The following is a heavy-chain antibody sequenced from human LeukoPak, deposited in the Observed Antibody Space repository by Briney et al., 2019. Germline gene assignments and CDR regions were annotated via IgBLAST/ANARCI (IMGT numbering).Heavy chain of an antibody. CDR2: LSGSGGST. J-gene: IGHJ4*02. CDR1: GFTFSTYA. V-gene: IGHV3-23*01. CDR3: AKEKGGIVGASVFDY. D-gene: IGHD1-26*01. Sequence: GGSLRVSCAASGFTFSTYAMSWVRQAPGKGLEWVSVLSGSGGSTYYADSVKGRFTISRDNSKNTLYVQMNCLRAEDTAVYYCAKEKGGIVGASVFDYWGQGTLVTVSS.